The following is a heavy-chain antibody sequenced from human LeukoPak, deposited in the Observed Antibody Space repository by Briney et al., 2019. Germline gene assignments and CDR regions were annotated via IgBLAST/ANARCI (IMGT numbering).Heavy chain of an antibody. Sequence: SETLSLTCTVSGGSISRYYWSWIRQPAGKGLEWIGRTYTSGSTNYNPSLKSRVTMSVDTSKDQFSLKLNSVTAADTAVYYCARDDSGYEYNWFDPWGQGTLVTVSS. V-gene: IGHV4-4*07. CDR3: ARDDSGYEYNWFDP. D-gene: IGHD5-12*01. J-gene: IGHJ5*02. CDR2: TYTSGST. CDR1: GGSISRYY.